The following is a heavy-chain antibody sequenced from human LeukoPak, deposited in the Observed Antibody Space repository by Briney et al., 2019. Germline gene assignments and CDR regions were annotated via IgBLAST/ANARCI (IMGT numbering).Heavy chain of an antibody. J-gene: IGHJ6*02. Sequence: ASVEVSCKGSGYTFTNYAVHWVRQAPGQRLEWLGWINPGNGDTKYSQNFQGRVTVTSDTSAATAYVELNGLTSEGTAVYYCARERWHCRVNCYSVYYYALDVWGQGTTVTVSS. CDR1: GYTFTNYA. CDR2: INPGNGDT. CDR3: ARERWHCRVNCYSVYYYALDV. V-gene: IGHV1-3*01. D-gene: IGHD2-15*01.